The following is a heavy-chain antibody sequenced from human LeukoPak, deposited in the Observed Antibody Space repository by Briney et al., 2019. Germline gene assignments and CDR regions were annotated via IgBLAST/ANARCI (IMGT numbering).Heavy chain of an antibody. CDR3: AKEVFGEYYDGFDY. D-gene: IGHD3-10*02. CDR2: ISVNGVTT. CDR1: GFTFSSYA. V-gene: IGHV3-23*01. J-gene: IGHJ4*02. Sequence: GGPLRLSCAASGFTFSSYAMSWVRQAPGEGLEWVSRISVNGVTTYYADCVKGRFTISRDNSRNTLFLQMNSLRAEDTAVYYCAKEVFGEYYDGFDYWGQGTLVTVSS.